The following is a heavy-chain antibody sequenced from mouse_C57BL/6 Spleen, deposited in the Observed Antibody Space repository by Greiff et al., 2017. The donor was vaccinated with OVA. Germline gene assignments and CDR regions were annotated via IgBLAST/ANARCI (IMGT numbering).Heavy chain of an antibody. CDR1: GYTFTDYY. CDR2: IYPGSGNT. Sequence: VKLQESGAELVRPGASVKLSCKASGYTFTDYYINWVKQRPGQGLEWIARIYPGSGNTYYNEKFKGKATLTAEKSSSTAYMQLSSLTSEDSAVYFCAREAQAFAYWGQGTLVTVSA. D-gene: IGHD3-2*02. CDR3: AREAQAFAY. J-gene: IGHJ3*01. V-gene: IGHV1-76*01.